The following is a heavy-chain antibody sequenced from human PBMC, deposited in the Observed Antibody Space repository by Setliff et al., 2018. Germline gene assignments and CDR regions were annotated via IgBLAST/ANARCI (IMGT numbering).Heavy chain of an antibody. CDR2: INHSGST. CDR1: GGSFSTYY. D-gene: IGHD3-10*01. J-gene: IGHJ4*02. Sequence: SETLSLTCAVYGGSFSTYYWIWIRQPPGKGPEWIGEINHSGSTNYNPSLKSRVTISADTSKNQFSLKLSSVTAADTAVYYCARGRGPSGYWGQGTLVTVSS. CDR3: ARGRGPSGY. V-gene: IGHV4-34*01.